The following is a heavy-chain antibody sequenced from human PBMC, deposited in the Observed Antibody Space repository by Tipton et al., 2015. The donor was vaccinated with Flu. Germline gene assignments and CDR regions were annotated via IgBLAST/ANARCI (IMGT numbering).Heavy chain of an antibody. V-gene: IGHV4-61*02. Sequence: TLSLTCTVSGGSISSGSYYWSWIRQPAGKGLEWIGRIYTSGSTNYNPSLKSRVTISVDTSKNQFSLKLGSVTAADTAVYYWARDTVGANYFDYWGQGTLVTVSS. CDR1: GGSISSGSYY. J-gene: IGHJ4*02. CDR3: ARDTVGANYFDY. D-gene: IGHD1-26*01. CDR2: IYTSGST.